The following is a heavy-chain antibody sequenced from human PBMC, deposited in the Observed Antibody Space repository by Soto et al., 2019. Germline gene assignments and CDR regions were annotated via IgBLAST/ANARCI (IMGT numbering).Heavy chain of an antibody. CDR2: IYPGDSDT. V-gene: IGHV5-51*01. CDR1: GHNFTSYG. J-gene: IGHJ6*02. CDR3: ASLGGYYGSPPYYYGMDV. Sequence: PGGSRTISCKGSGHNFTSYGIGWVRQMPGKGLEWMGIIYPGDSDTRYSPSFQGQVTISADKSISTAYLQWSSLKASDTAMYYCASLGGYYGSPPYYYGMDVWGQGTTVTVSS. D-gene: IGHD3-10*01.